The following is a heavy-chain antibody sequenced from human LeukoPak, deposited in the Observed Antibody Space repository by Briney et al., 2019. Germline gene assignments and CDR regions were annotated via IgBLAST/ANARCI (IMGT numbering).Heavy chain of an antibody. V-gene: IGHV4-4*02. D-gene: IGHD3/OR15-3a*01. CDR2: IYHGGST. Sequence: SETLSLTCVVSGGSISSSNWWGWVRQPPGKGLEWIGEIYHGGSTNYNPSLKSQVSISIDTSKNQFSLRLTSVTAADTAVYFCARQTGSGLFILPGGQGTLVTVSS. CDR3: ARQTGSGLFILP. CDR1: GGSISSSNW. J-gene: IGHJ4*02.